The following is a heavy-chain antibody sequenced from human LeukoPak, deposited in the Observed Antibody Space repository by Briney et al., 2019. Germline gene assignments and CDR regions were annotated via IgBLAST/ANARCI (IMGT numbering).Heavy chain of an antibody. D-gene: IGHD3-9*01. V-gene: IGHV1-24*01. J-gene: IGHJ4*02. CDR2: FDPEDGET. Sequence: ASVKVSCKVSGYTLTELSMHWVRQAPGKGLGWMGGFDPEDGETIYAQKFQGRVTMTEDTSTDTAYMELSSLRSEDTAVYYCATHNKFNYDILTGYDYWGQGTLVTVSS. CDR3: ATHNKFNYDILTGYDY. CDR1: GYTLTELS.